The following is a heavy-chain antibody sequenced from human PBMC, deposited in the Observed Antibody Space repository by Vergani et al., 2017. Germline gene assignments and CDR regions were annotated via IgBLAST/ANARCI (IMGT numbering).Heavy chain of an antibody. CDR1: GFTFDDYA. CDR2: ISGSGGST. D-gene: IGHD5-18*01. J-gene: IGHJ4*02. Sequence: EVQLVESGGGLVQPGRSLRLSCAASGFTFDDYAMHWVRQAPGKGLEWVSGISGSGGSTYYADSVKGRFTISRDNSKNTLYLQMNSLRAEDTAVYYCATSTDTAMVSWDYWGQGTLVTVSS. CDR3: ATSTDTAMVSWDY. V-gene: IGHV3-23*04.